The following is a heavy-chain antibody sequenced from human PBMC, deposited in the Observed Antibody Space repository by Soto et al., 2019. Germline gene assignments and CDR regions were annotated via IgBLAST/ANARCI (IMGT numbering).Heavy chain of an antibody. J-gene: IGHJ4*02. V-gene: IGHV1-2*02. CDR1: GYTFTGYY. D-gene: IGHD1-26*01. CDR2: INPNSGGT. CDR3: AREHGSLHAYFDY. Sequence: AAVNVSCKACGYTFTGYYMHWVRQAAGQGLEWMGWINPNSGGTNYAQKFQGRVTMTRDTSISSAYLVLSRLRSDDTAVYYCAREHGSLHAYFDYWGQGTLVTVSS.